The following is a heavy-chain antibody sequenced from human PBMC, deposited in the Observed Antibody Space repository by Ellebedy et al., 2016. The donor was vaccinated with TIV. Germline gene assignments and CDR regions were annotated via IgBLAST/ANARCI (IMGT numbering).Heavy chain of an antibody. Sequence: GSLRLSCAVYGGAFSGYYWSWIRQPPGKGLEWIGEINDSGSTNYNPSLKSRVTISLDTSKKQFSLKLSSVTAADTAVYYCAMRLFYAAPARYWGQGTLVSVSS. CDR2: INDSGST. CDR1: GGAFSGYY. J-gene: IGHJ4*02. D-gene: IGHD3-3*01. CDR3: AMRLFYAAPARY. V-gene: IGHV4-34*01.